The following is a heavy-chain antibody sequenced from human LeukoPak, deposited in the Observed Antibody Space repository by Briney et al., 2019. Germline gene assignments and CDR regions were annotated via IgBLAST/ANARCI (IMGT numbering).Heavy chain of an antibody. D-gene: IGHD2-2*01. V-gene: IGHV1-69*05. Sequence: GASVKVSCKASGYTFTSYGISWVRQAPGQGLEWMGGIIPIFGTANYAQKFQGRVTITTDESTSTAYMELSSLRSEDTAVYYCARSQECSSTSCYYYYYMDVWGKGTTVTVSS. CDR1: GYTFTSYG. CDR2: IIPIFGTA. J-gene: IGHJ6*03. CDR3: ARSQECSSTSCYYYYYMDV.